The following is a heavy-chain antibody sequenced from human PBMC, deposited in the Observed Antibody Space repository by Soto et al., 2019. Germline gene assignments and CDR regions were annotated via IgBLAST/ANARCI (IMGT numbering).Heavy chain of an antibody. CDR1: GYTFTTHA. Sequence: ASVKVSCKASGYTFTTHAMHWVRQAPGQSLEWMGWINGGTGQTKHSQRFQGRVNITRDTSASTAYMELNDLSPDDTAVYYCGRGRSGQIVVFYWGQGTTVTVSS. D-gene: IGHD1-26*01. CDR3: GRGRSGQIVVFY. J-gene: IGHJ4*02. V-gene: IGHV1-3*01. CDR2: INGGTGQT.